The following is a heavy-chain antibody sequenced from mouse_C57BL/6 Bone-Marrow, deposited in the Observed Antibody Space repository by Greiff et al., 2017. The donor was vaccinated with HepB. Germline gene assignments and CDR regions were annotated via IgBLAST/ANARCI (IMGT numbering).Heavy chain of an antibody. D-gene: IGHD2-3*01. J-gene: IGHJ2*01. CDR3: ARDRDGYYYFDY. V-gene: IGHV5-16*01. CDR2: INYDGSST. Sequence: DVKLVESEGGLVQPGSSMKLSCTASGFTFSDYYMAWVRQVPEKGLEWVANINYDGSSTYYLDSLKSRFIISRDNAKNILYLQMSSLKSEDTATYYCARDRDGYYYFDYWGQGTTLTVSS. CDR1: GFTFSDYY.